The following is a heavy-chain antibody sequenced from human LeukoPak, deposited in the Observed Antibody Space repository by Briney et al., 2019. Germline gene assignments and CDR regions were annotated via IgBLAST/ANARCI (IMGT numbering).Heavy chain of an antibody. CDR3: ARDIGSNYYDSSGSDY. J-gene: IGHJ4*02. CDR2: LWYDGSNK. D-gene: IGHD3-22*01. Sequence: PGRSLRLSCAASGYTFSSYGMHWVRQAPGKGLEWVAVLWYDGSNKYYADSLKGRFTISRDNSKNTPYLQMNTLRAEDTAVYYCARDIGSNYYDSSGSDYWGQGTLVTVSS. V-gene: IGHV3-33*01. CDR1: GYTFSSYG.